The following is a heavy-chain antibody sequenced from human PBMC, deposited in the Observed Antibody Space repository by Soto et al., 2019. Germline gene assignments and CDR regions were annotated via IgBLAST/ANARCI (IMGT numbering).Heavy chain of an antibody. V-gene: IGHV3-66*01. CDR3: ARDPYYGAIDY. CDR1: GFTFSSYA. J-gene: IGHJ4*02. Sequence: PGGSLRLSCAASGFTFSSYAMSWVRQAPGKGLEWVSVIYSGGSTYYADSVKGRFTISRDNSKSSLYLQMNSLRAEDTAVYYCARDPYYGAIDYWGLGTLVTVSS. CDR2: IYSGGST. D-gene: IGHD3-10*01.